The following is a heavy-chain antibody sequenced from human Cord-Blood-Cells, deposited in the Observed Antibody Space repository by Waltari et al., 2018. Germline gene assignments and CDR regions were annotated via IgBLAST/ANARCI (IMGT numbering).Heavy chain of an antibody. CDR2: IYYSGSN. D-gene: IGHD3-22*01. V-gene: IGHV4-31*03. CDR1: GGSISSGGYY. CDR3: ARVWARNSYYYDSSGYYYWFDP. Sequence: QVQLQESGPGLVKPSQTLSLTCTVSGGSISSGGYYWSWIRQHPGQGLEWIGYIYYSGSNYYNPSLKSRVTISVDTSKNQFSLKLSSVTAADTAVYYCARVWARNSYYYDSSGYYYWFDPWGQGTLVTVSS. J-gene: IGHJ5*02.